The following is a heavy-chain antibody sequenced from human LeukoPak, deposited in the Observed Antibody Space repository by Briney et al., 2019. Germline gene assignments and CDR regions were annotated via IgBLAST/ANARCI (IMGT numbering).Heavy chain of an antibody. V-gene: IGHV3-23*01. J-gene: IGHJ4*02. Sequence: SGGSLRLSCAASGFTFSSYAMTWVRQAPGKGLEWVSSISGSGGGTHYADSVKGRFTISRDNSYNTLYLQMNSLTAEDTAVYYCAKSVGGIVVVVAASWGQGTLVSVSS. CDR3: AKSVGGIVVVVAAS. D-gene: IGHD2-15*01. CDR2: ISGSGGGT. CDR1: GFTFSSYA.